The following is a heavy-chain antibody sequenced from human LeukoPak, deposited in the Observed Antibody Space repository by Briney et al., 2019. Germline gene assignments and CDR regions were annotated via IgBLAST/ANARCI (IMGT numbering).Heavy chain of an antibody. V-gene: IGHV3-33*08. J-gene: IGHJ6*02. CDR3: AREFRTAYYYYYGMDV. CDR1: GFTFSSYG. D-gene: IGHD1-1*01. CDR2: IWYDGSNK. Sequence: GGSLRLSCAASGFTFSSYGMHWVRQAPGKGLEWVAVIWYDGSNKYYADSVKGRFTISRDNSKNTLYLQMNSLRAEDTAVYYCAREFRTAYYYYYGMDVWGQGTTVTVSS.